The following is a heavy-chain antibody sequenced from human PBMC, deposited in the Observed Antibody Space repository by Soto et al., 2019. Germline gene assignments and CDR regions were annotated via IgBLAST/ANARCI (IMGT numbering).Heavy chain of an antibody. CDR2: ISYSGST. Sequence: SESLSLTCTVSSDSISSYYWSWIRQPPGKRLEWIGYISYSGSTDYNPSLKSRVTISGDTSKNQFSLKVSSVTAADTAVYYCARGTSWQLPFDYWGQGTLVTVSS. CDR3: ARGTSWQLPFDY. CDR1: SDSISSYY. J-gene: IGHJ4*02. D-gene: IGHD6-13*01. V-gene: IGHV4-59*01.